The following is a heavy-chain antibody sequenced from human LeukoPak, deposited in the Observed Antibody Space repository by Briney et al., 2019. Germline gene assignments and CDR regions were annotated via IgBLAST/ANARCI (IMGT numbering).Heavy chain of an antibody. V-gene: IGHV3-30-3*01. CDR1: GFTFSRCP. D-gene: IGHD2-2*02. CDR2: TSYDGSNK. CDR3: ARRLYCSSSSCHTGPDAFDI. J-gene: IGHJ3*02. Sequence: GGSLRLSCAASGFTFSRCPLYWVRQAPGKGLEWVAVTSYDGSNKYYADSVKGRFTISRDNSKNTLYLQMNSLRAEDTAVYYCARRLYCSSSSCHTGPDAFDIWGQGTMVTVSS.